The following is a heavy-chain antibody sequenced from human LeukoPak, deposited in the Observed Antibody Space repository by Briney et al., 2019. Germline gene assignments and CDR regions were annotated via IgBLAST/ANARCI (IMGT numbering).Heavy chain of an antibody. Sequence: PSETLSLTCTVSGGSISSYYWSWIRQPPGKGLEWIGYIYYSGSTNYNPSLKSRVTISVDTSKNQFSLKLSSVTAADTAVYYCAGTYYYDSSGYYYWGQGTLVTVSS. D-gene: IGHD3-22*01. CDR3: AGTYYYDSSGYYY. V-gene: IGHV4-59*01. CDR2: IYYSGST. J-gene: IGHJ4*02. CDR1: GGSISSYY.